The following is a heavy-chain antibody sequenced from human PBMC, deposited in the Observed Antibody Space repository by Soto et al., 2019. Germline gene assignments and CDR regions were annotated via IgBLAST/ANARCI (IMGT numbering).Heavy chain of an antibody. D-gene: IGHD2-21*01. Sequence: EVQLLESGGGLVQPGGSLRLSCTASGFTFSTYAMTWVRQAPGKGLEWVSAISGGGGPTYYADSVKGRFTISRDNSKNTLYVQMNSLRADATAVYYCAKVSRFLDAGLIWGQGTRVTVSS. J-gene: IGHJ3*02. CDR3: AKVSRFLDAGLI. CDR1: GFTFSTYA. CDR2: ISGGGGPT. V-gene: IGHV3-23*01.